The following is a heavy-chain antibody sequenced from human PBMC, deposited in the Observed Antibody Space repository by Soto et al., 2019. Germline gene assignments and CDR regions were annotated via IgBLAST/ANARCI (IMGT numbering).Heavy chain of an antibody. CDR1: GFTFGDYA. V-gene: IGHV3-49*04. D-gene: IGHD3-22*01. CDR2: IRSKAYGGTT. J-gene: IGHJ4*02. CDR3: TRVLYYYDSSGYYYPPYYFDY. Sequence: LRLSCTASGFTFGDYAMSWVRQSPWEGLEWVGFIRSKAYGGTTEYAASVKGRFTISRDDSKSIAYLQMNSLKTEDTAVYYCTRVLYYYDSSGYYYPPYYFDYWGQGTLVTVSS.